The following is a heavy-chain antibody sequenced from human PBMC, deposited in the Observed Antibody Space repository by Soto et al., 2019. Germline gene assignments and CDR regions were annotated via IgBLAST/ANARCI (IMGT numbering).Heavy chain of an antibody. Sequence: ASVKVSCKVSGYTLTELSMHWVRQAPGKGLEWMGGFDPEDGETIYAQKFQGRVTMTEDTSTDTAYMELSSLRSEDTAVYYCATVGYCSSTSCHPTRGGNWFDPWGQGTLVTVSS. CDR2: FDPEDGET. V-gene: IGHV1-24*01. D-gene: IGHD2-2*03. CDR3: ATVGYCSSTSCHPTRGGNWFDP. CDR1: GYTLTELS. J-gene: IGHJ5*02.